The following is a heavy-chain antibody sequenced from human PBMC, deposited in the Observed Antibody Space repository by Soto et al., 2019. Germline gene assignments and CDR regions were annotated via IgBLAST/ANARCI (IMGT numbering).Heavy chain of an antibody. CDR1: GFTFSSYR. V-gene: IGHV3-7*01. CDR2: IKQDGSEK. J-gene: IGHJ6*03. Sequence: GALRLSCAASGFTFSSYRMSWVRQAPGKGLEWVANIKQDGSEKYYVDSVKGRFTISRDNAKNSLYLQMNSLRAEDTAVYYCARRIAARQSHYYYYMDVWGKGTTVTVSS. CDR3: ARRIAARQSHYYYYMDV. D-gene: IGHD6-6*01.